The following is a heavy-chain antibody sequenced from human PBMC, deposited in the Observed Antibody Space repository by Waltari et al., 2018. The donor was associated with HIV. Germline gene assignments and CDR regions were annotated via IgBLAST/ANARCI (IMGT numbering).Heavy chain of an antibody. D-gene: IGHD3-16*01. CDR1: GFTFSSYS. Sequence: EVQLVESGGGLVQPGGSLSLSCAASGFTFSSYSMNWVRQAPGKGLEWVSYISSSSSTIYYADSVKGRFTISRDNAKNSLYLQMNSLRAEDTAVYYCARASYMITFGGVDYWGQGTLVTVSS. J-gene: IGHJ4*02. V-gene: IGHV3-48*01. CDR3: ARASYMITFGGVDY. CDR2: ISSSSSTI.